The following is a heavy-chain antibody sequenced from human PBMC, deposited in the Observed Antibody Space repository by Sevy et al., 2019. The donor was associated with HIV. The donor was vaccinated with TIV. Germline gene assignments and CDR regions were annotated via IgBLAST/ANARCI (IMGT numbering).Heavy chain of an antibody. CDR3: ASPIAAAGAFDY. V-gene: IGHV4-39*01. Sequence: SETLSLTCTVSGGSISSSSYYWGWIRQPPGKGLEWIGSIYYSGSTYYNPSPKSRVTISVDTSKNQFSLKLSSVTAADTAVYYCASPIAAAGAFDYWGQGTLVTVSS. D-gene: IGHD6-13*01. CDR2: IYYSGST. J-gene: IGHJ4*02. CDR1: GGSISSSSYY.